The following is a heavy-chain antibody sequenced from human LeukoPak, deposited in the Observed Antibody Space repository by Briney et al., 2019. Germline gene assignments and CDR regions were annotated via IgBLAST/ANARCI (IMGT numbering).Heavy chain of an antibody. CDR3: AREPPGTSGNDY. Sequence: GTSVKVSCKASGFTFTSSAMQWVRQARGQRLEWIGWIVVGSGNTNYAQKFQGRVTMTRDTSINTAYMELSGLRPDDTAVYYCAREPPGTSGNDYWGQETLLTVSS. CDR2: IVVGSGNT. D-gene: IGHD5-12*01. V-gene: IGHV1-58*02. CDR1: GFTFTSSA. J-gene: IGHJ4*02.